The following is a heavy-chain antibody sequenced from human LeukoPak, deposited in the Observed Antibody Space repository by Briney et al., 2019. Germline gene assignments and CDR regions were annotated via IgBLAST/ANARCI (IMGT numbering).Heavy chain of an antibody. CDR1: GFTFSSYA. CDR2: ITGRGDST. Sequence: QTGGSLRLACAASGFTFSSYAISSVRQAPGRGLEWDSAITGRGDSTYYADCVNGRFPISRDNSKTTLYLKMTSLRAEDTAVYYCAKEKEESGNYNSYIDYWGQGTLVTVSS. D-gene: IGHD3-22*01. CDR3: AKEKEESGNYNSYIDY. V-gene: IGHV3-23*01. J-gene: IGHJ4*02.